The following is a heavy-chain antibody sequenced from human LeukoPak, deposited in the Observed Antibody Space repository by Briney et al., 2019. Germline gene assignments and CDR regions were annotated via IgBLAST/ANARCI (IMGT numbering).Heavy chain of an antibody. CDR3: AKSLSSGYYYGVFDY. CDR2: ISGSGGST. CDR1: GFTFSSYA. Sequence: GGSLRPSCAASGFTFSSYAMSWVRQAPGKGLEWVSAISGSGGSTYYADSVKGRFTISRDNSKNTLYLQMNSLRAEDTAVYYCAKSLSSGYYYGVFDYWGQGTLVTVSS. D-gene: IGHD3-22*01. V-gene: IGHV3-23*01. J-gene: IGHJ4*02.